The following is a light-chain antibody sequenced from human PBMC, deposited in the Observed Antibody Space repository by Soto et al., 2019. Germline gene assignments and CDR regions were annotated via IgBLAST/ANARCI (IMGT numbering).Light chain of an antibody. Sequence: EIVLTQSPCTLSLSPGERATLSCRASQSVTSSSLAWYQQKPGQAPRLLIYGASSRATGIPDRFSASGSGTDFTLTISRLEPEDFAVYFCQQYGSSPPFTFGQGTKV. CDR1: QSVTSSS. V-gene: IGKV3-20*01. CDR2: GAS. J-gene: IGKJ2*01. CDR3: QQYGSSPPFT.